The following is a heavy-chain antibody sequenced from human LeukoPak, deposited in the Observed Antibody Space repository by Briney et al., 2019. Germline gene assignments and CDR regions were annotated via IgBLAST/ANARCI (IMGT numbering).Heavy chain of an antibody. Sequence: ASVKVSCKASGYTFTDYYMHWVRQAPGQGLEWMGWINPNSGGTNYAQKFQGRVTMTRDTSISTAYMELSRLRSDDTAVYYCARDYYGSGSYDAFDIWGQGTMVTVSS. CDR3: ARDYYGSGSYDAFDI. CDR2: INPNSGGT. D-gene: IGHD3-10*01. CDR1: GYTFTDYY. J-gene: IGHJ3*02. V-gene: IGHV1-2*02.